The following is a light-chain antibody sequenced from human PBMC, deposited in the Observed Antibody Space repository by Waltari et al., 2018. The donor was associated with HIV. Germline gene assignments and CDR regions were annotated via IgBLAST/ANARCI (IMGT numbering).Light chain of an antibody. CDR2: EVS. V-gene: IGLV2-14*01. CDR1: SSYVGGYNY. CDR3: SSYTSSSTLV. J-gene: IGLJ2*01. Sequence: QSALTQPASVSGSPGQSIPISCTGTSSYVGGYNYVSWYQQHPGKAPNLIIYEVSNRPSGVSNRFAGSKSGNTASLTISGLQAEDEADYYCSSYTSSSTLVFGGGTKLTVL.